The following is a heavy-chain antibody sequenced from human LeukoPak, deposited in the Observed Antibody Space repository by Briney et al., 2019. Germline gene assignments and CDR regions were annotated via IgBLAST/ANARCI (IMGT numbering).Heavy chain of an antibody. CDR1: GGSISSSRYY. Sequence: SETLSLTCTVSGGSISSSRYYWGWIRQPPGKGLEWIGSIYHNGSTYYNPSLKTRVAISVDTSKNQFSMKVYSVTAADTAMYYCSPRAQRGFDFWGQGIQVTVSS. CDR2: IYHNGST. CDR3: SPRAQRGFDF. J-gene: IGHJ4*02. V-gene: IGHV4-39*01.